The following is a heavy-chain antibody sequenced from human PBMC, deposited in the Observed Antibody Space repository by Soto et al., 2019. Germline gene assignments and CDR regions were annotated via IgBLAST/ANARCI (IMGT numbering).Heavy chain of an antibody. V-gene: IGHV4-38-2*02. D-gene: IGHD3-22*01. Sequence: SETLSLTCAVSGYSISTGYYWGWIRQPPGKGLEWIGSIYHSGSTYYNPSLKSRVTISVDTSKNQFSLKLSSVTAADTAVYYSARDYYDSSGYRRFDSWGQRSVATVSA. CDR2: IYHSGST. CDR1: GYSISTGYY. J-gene: IGHJ5*01. CDR3: ARDYYDSSGYRRFDS.